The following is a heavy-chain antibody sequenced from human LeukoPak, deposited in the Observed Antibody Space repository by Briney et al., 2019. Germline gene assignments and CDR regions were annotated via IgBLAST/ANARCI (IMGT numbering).Heavy chain of an antibody. Sequence: SETLSLTCAVYGGSFSGYYWSWIRQPPGKGLEWIGYIYYSGSTNYNPSLKSRVAISVDTSKNQFSLKLSSVTAADTAIYYCARVGDYGDYDSLYGLDVWGHGTTVTVSS. CDR2: IYYSGST. V-gene: IGHV4-59*01. D-gene: IGHD4-17*01. J-gene: IGHJ6*02. CDR3: ARVGDYGDYDSLYGLDV. CDR1: GGSFSGYY.